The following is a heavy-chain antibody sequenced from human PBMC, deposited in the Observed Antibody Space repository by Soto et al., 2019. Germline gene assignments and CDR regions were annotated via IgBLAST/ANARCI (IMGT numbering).Heavy chain of an antibody. CDR2: INHSGSA. CDR1: GGSISSGGYY. Sequence: SETLSLTCTVSGGSISSGGYYWNWIRQHPGKGLEWIGQINHSGSANYNPSLKSRVSISVHTSNSQFSLELSSVTAADTAVYYCARGERLFRGSFDSWGQGTLVTVSS. CDR3: ARGERLFRGSFDS. J-gene: IGHJ5*01. V-gene: IGHV4-31*03. D-gene: IGHD2-15*01.